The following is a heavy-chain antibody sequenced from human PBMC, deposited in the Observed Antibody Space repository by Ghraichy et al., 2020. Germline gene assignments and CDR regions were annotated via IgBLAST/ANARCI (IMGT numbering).Heavy chain of an antibody. CDR1: GSTFGDFV. D-gene: IGHD5-24*01. CDR3: TTEWGAGDGFNSASDI. Sequence: GGSLRLSCTASGSTFGDFVMSWVRQAPGKGLEWVGFIRSKAHGGTTQYAASVKGRFTISRDDSKSIAYLQMNSLKTEDTALYYCTTEWGAGDGFNSASDIWGRGTMVTVSA. J-gene: IGHJ3*02. V-gene: IGHV3-49*04. CDR2: IRSKAHGGTT.